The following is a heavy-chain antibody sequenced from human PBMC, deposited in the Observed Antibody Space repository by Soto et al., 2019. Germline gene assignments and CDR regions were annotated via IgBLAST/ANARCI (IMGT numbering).Heavy chain of an antibody. CDR1: GGSVSSGRYY. J-gene: IGHJ4*02. CDR2: IYYSGST. CDR3: ARVPGGAYDILTGRRVYFDY. Sequence: SETMSLSCTVSGGSVSSGRYYWSWIRQPPGKGLEWIGYIYYSGSTNYNPSLKSRVTISVDTSKNQFSLKLSSVTAADTAVYYCARVPGGAYDILTGRRVYFDYWGQGTLVTVSS. D-gene: IGHD3-9*01. V-gene: IGHV4-61*01.